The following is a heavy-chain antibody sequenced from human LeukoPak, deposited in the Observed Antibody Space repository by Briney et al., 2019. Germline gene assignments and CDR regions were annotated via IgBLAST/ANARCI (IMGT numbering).Heavy chain of an antibody. V-gene: IGHV4-59*01. D-gene: IGHD6-19*01. Sequence: SETLSLTCTVSGGSISNYYWSWIRQPPGKGLEWIGYIFYSGSTYYSPSLKSRVTISLDTSRNQFSLKLSSVTAADTAVYYCARVRVVAGYYYYYMDVWGKGTTVTISS. CDR1: GGSISNYY. J-gene: IGHJ6*03. CDR2: IFYSGST. CDR3: ARVRVVAGYYYYYMDV.